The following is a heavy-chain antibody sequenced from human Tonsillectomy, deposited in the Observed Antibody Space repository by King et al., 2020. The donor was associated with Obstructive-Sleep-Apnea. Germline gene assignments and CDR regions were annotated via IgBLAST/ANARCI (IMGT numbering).Heavy chain of an antibody. CDR1: GYTFTSYG. CDR3: ARDKSSYYVSWSYYRGYGMDV. D-gene: IGHD3-10*01. CDR2: INAYNGNT. J-gene: IGHJ6*02. V-gene: IGHV1-18*01. Sequence: QLVQSGGEVKKPGGSVKVSCKASGYTFTSYGINWVRQAPGQGLEGVGWINAYNGNTNYAQKLQGRVTMTTDTSKSTAYMELRSLRDDDTAVYYCARDKSSYYVSWSYYRGYGMDVWGQGTTVTVSS.